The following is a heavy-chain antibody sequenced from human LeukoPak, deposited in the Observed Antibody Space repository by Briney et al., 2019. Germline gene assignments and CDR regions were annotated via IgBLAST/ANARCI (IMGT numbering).Heavy chain of an antibody. Sequence: SVKVSCKASGFTFTSSAMQWVRQARGQRLEWIGWIVVGSGNTNYAQKFQERVTITRDMSARTVYMELSSLRSEDTAVYYCAATVDYCSGGSCNNHYYGMDVWGQGTTVTVSS. J-gene: IGHJ6*02. CDR3: AATVDYCSGGSCNNHYYGMDV. V-gene: IGHV1-58*02. CDR2: IVVGSGNT. D-gene: IGHD2-15*01. CDR1: GFTFTSSA.